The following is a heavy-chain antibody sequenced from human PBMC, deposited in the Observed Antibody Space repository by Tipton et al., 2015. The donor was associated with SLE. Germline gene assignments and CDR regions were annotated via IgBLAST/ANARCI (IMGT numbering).Heavy chain of an antibody. CDR2: IYHSGST. Sequence: TLSLTCAVSGGSISSSNWWSWVRQPPGKGLEWIAEIYHSGSTNYNPSLKSRVTISVDKSKNQFSLKLRSVTAADTAVYYCARHDYDDNGYYMHYFDYWGQGTLVTVSS. D-gene: IGHD3-22*01. CDR3: ARHDYDDNGYYMHYFDY. CDR1: GGSISSSNW. V-gene: IGHV4-4*02. J-gene: IGHJ4*02.